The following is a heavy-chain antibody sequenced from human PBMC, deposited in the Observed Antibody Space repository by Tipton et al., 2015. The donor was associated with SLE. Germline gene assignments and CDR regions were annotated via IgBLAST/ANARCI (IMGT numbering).Heavy chain of an antibody. V-gene: IGHV4-31*03. J-gene: IGHJ4*02. Sequence: TLSLTCTVTGDSISSGGYYWSWIRQHPGKGLEWIGYIYNSGGTHYNPSLKSRVTISADTSKNQFSLELSSVTAADTAVYSCARGGVGGYDYFDYWGQGILVTVSS. D-gene: IGHD5-12*01. CDR1: GDSISSGGYY. CDR3: ARGGVGGYDYFDY. CDR2: IYNSGGT.